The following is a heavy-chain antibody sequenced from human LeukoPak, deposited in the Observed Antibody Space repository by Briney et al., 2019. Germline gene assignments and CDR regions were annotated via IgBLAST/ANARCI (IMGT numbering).Heavy chain of an antibody. J-gene: IGHJ4*02. D-gene: IGHD3-3*01. Sequence: SETLSLTCTVSGGSISSGNYYWSWIPQPAGKGLEWIGHIYTSGSTNYNPSLKSRVTISVDTSKNQFSLKLSSVTAADTAVYYCAREGYDSLWGQGTLVTVSS. CDR2: IYTSGST. V-gene: IGHV4-61*09. CDR1: GGSISSGNYY. CDR3: AREGYDSL.